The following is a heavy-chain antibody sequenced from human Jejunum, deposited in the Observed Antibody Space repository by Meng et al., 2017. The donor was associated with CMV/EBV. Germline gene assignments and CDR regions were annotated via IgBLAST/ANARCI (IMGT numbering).Heavy chain of an antibody. J-gene: IGHJ5*02. CDR3: TKDGGNSDLDP. V-gene: IGHV3-30*04. D-gene: IGHD3-3*01. CDR2: ISKDGNNK. Sequence: AASGFTFSRNAMHWFRQAPGKGLEWVAAISKDGNNKYYTDSVKDRFTISRDNSENTLYLQINSLGAEDTAVYFCTKDGGNSDLDPWGQGTLVTVSS. CDR1: GFTFSRNA.